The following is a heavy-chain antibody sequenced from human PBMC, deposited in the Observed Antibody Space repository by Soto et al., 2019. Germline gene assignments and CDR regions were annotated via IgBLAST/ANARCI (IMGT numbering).Heavy chain of an antibody. Sequence: QVQLVQSGAEVQKPGSSVKVSCKASGGPFSSYAISWVRQAPGQGLEWMGGIIPIFGTANYAQKFQGRGTMSAEESTGTGYVEGSSLGSEDAAVYYGARDVGGAGGWFDPWGQGTLVTVSS. CDR3: ARDVGGAGGWFDP. CDR2: IIPIFGTA. V-gene: IGHV1-69*01. D-gene: IGHD3-16*01. CDR1: GGPFSSYA. J-gene: IGHJ5*02.